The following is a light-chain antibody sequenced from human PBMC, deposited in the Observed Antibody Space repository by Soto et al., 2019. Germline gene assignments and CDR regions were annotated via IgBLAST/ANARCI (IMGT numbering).Light chain of an antibody. J-gene: IGKJ4*01. CDR2: DAY. CDR1: QRVSSGN. V-gene: IGKV3-20*01. Sequence: EIVLTQSPGTLSWSAGERATLSCRASQRVSSGNLAWYQQKPGQAPRLRILDAYRRSTGAPDRFSGSGYGTDFHLTISRLEPDDSAVYYCQQYRSSPPVTVGGGTKVELK. CDR3: QQYRSSPPVT.